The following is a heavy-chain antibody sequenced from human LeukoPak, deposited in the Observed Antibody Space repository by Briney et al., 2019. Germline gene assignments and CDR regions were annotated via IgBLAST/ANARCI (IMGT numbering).Heavy chain of an antibody. D-gene: IGHD4-23*01. Sequence: PSETLSLTCTVSGGSISSSSYYWGWIRQPPGKGLEWIGSIYYSGSTYYNPSLKSRVTISVDTSKNQFSLKLSSVTAADTAVYYCARGTTTVVPYYFDYWGQGTLVTVSS. J-gene: IGHJ4*02. V-gene: IGHV4-39*07. CDR3: ARGTTTVVPYYFDY. CDR2: IYYSGST. CDR1: GGSISSSSYY.